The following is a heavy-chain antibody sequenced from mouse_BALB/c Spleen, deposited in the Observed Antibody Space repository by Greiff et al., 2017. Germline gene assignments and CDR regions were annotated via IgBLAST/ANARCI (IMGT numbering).Heavy chain of an antibody. CDR3: ASPSAYYRYDWFAY. D-gene: IGHD2-14*01. J-gene: IGHJ3*01. CDR2: INPYNDGT. CDR1: GYTFTSYV. V-gene: IGHV1-14*01. Sequence: VQLKESGPELVKPGASVKMSCKASGYTFTSYVMHWVKQKPGQGLEWIGYINPYNDGTKYNEKFKGKATLTSDKSSSTAYMELSSLTSEDSAVYYCASPSAYYRYDWFAYWGQGTLVTVSA.